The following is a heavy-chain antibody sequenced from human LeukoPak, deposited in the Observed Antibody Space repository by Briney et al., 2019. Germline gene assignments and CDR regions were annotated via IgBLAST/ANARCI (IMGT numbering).Heavy chain of an antibody. J-gene: IGHJ6*03. Sequence: GASVKVSCKASGYTFTGYYMHWVRQAPGQGLEWMGWINPNSGGTNYAQKFQGRVTMTWDTSISTAYMELSRLRSDDTAVYYCARDLDIVVVPAAMTSDYYYMDVWGKGTTVTVSS. CDR2: INPNSGGT. V-gene: IGHV1-2*02. CDR3: ARDLDIVVVPAAMTSDYYYMDV. D-gene: IGHD2-2*01. CDR1: GYTFTGYY.